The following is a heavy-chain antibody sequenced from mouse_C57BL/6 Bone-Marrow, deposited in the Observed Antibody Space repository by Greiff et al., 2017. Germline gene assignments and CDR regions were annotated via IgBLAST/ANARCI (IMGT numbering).Heavy chain of an antibody. Sequence: QVQLQQPGAELVKPGASVKMSCTASGYTFTSYWITWVKQRPGQGLEWIGDIYPGSGSTNYNEKFKGKANLPVDPSSSTAYKQLCSLTSEDSAVYYCAREGGIFDYWGPGTTLTVAS. V-gene: IGHV1-55*01. CDR2: IYPGSGST. J-gene: IGHJ2*01. CDR1: GYTFTSYW. CDR3: AREGGIFDY.